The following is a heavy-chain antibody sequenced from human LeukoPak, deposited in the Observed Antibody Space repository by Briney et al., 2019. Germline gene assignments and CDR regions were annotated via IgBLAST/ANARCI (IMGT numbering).Heavy chain of an antibody. CDR3: AREVNGGYFRSFLY. CDR2: IYVSGTT. Sequence: SETLSLTCDVSGASISSYYWSWIRQPAGKGLEWIGRIYVSGTTNYNASLKSRLTMSLDTSKNQFSLQVSSVTAADTAVYYCAREVNGGYFRSFLYWGQGTLVTVSS. CDR1: GASISSYY. J-gene: IGHJ4*02. V-gene: IGHV4-4*07. D-gene: IGHD2-2*03.